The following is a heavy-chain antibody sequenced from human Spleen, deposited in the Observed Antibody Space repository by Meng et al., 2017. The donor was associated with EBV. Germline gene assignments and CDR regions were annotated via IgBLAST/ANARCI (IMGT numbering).Heavy chain of an antibody. V-gene: IGHV4-34*01. CDR2: INHRGNS. J-gene: IGHJ3*02. CDR1: GGSFKGYY. Sequence: QVVHQLWGAGLFKPSETLSLTGAVYGGSFKGYYWTWIRQPPGKGLEWIGEINHRGNSYHNPSLKSRVTISVDTSKNQFSLRLSSVTAADTAVYYCARGDLTDAFDIWGQGTMVTVSS. CDR3: ARGDLTDAFDI.